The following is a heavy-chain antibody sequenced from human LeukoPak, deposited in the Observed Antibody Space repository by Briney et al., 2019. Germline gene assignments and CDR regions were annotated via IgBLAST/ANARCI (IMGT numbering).Heavy chain of an antibody. CDR3: ARPMVRGASVAFDY. V-gene: IGHV1-2*02. J-gene: IGHJ4*02. CDR2: INPNSGGT. CDR1: GYTFTGYY. D-gene: IGHD3-10*01. Sequence: ASVKVSYKASGYTFTGYYMHWVRQAPGQGLEYMGWINPNSGGTNYAQKFQGSVTMTRDTSIRTAYMELSRLRSDDTAVYYCARPMVRGASVAFDYWDQGTLVTVSS.